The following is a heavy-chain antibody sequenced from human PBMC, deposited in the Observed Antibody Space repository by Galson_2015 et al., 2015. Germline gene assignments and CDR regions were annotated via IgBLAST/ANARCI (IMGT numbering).Heavy chain of an antibody. CDR1: GFSLSTSGMR. Sequence: PALVKPTQTLTLTCTFSGFSLSTSGMRASWIRQPPGKALEWLARIDWDDDKVYSTSLKTRLTISKDTSKNQVVLTMTNMDPVDTATYYCARMSYDSSGYYYFDYWGQGILVTVSS. CDR2: IDWDDDK. V-gene: IGHV2-70*04. CDR3: ARMSYDSSGYYYFDY. D-gene: IGHD3-22*01. J-gene: IGHJ4*02.